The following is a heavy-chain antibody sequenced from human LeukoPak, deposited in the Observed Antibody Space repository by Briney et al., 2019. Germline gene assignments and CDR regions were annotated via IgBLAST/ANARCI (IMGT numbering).Heavy chain of an antibody. J-gene: IGHJ4*02. CDR2: IYHSGST. CDR1: GYSISSGYY. CDR3: ARSTWLLDK. V-gene: IGHV4-38-2*02. D-gene: IGHD3-9*01. Sequence: SETLSLTCTVSGYSISSGYYWGWIRPPPGKGLEWIGSIYHSGSTYYNPSPKSRVTISVDTSKNQFSLKLTSGTAADTAVYYCARSTWLLDKWGQGTLVTVSS.